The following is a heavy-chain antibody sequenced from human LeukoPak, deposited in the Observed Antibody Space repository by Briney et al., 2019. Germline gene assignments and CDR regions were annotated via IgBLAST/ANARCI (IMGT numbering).Heavy chain of an antibody. D-gene: IGHD6-6*01. CDR3: ARGLPGYSSSPPL. Sequence: SQTLSLTCTVSGGSISSGSYYWSWIRQPAGKGLEWIRRIYTSGSTNYNPSLKSRVTISVDTSKNQFSLKLSSVTAADTAVYYCARGLPGYSSSPPLWGQGTLVTVSS. CDR1: GGSISSGSYY. J-gene: IGHJ4*02. CDR2: IYTSGST. V-gene: IGHV4-61*02.